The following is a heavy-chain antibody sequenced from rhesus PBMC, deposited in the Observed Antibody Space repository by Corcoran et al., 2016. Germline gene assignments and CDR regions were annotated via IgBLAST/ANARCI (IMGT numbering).Heavy chain of an antibody. CDR1: GGSISSSNW. V-gene: IGHV4-65*01. D-gene: IGHD3-9*01. CDR3: ARDAPHYEDDYGYYYTTGLDS. CDR2: ISGSSGST. J-gene: IGHJ6*01. Sequence: QVQLQESGPGLVKPSETLSLTCAVSGGSISSSNWWSWLRQPPGQGLVWIVYISGSSGSTYYNPSRKSRVTNSTDTSKNQFSLKLSSETAADTAVYYCARDAPHYEDDYGYYYTTGLDSWGQGVVVTVSS.